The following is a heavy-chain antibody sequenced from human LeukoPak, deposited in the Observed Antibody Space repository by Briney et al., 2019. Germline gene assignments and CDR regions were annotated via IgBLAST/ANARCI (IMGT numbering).Heavy chain of an antibody. CDR1: GFTFSSYA. J-gene: IGHJ6*02. CDR2: ISYDGSNK. V-gene: IGHV3-30-3*01. D-gene: IGHD4-17*01. Sequence: PGGSLRLSCAASGFTFSSYAMHWVRQAPGKGLEWVAVISYDGSNKYYADSVKGRFTISRDNSKNTLYLQMNSLRAEDTAVYYCARADYGDYIYYYHYGMDVWGQGTTVTVSS. CDR3: ARADYGDYIYYYHYGMDV.